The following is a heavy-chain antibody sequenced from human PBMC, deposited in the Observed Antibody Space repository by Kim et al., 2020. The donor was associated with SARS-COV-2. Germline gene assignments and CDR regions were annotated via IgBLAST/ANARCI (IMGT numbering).Heavy chain of an antibody. CDR2: ISGSGVST. V-gene: IGHV3-23*01. CDR3: AKRPGIVVAGGRLDY. D-gene: IGHD6-19*01. J-gene: IGHJ4*02. CDR1: GFTFSSYA. Sequence: GGSLRLSCAVSGFTFSSYAMSWVRQAPGKGLEWVSGISGSGVSTYYADSVKGRFTISRDNSKNTLYLQMNSLRAEDTAVYYCAKRPGIVVAGGRLDYWGQGTLVTVSS.